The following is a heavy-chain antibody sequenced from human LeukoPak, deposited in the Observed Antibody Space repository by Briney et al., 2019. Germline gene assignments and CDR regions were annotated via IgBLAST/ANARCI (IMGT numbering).Heavy chain of an antibody. CDR3: ARGVKQQLIRGNKYFDY. J-gene: IGHJ4*02. CDR1: GYTFTSYD. V-gene: IGHV1-8*01. CDR2: TNPNSGNI. D-gene: IGHD6-13*01. Sequence: ASVKVSCKASGYTFTSYDINWVRQAPGQGLEWMGWTNPNSGNIGYAQKFQGRVTMTRNTSISTVYMELSSLRSEDTAVYYCARGVKQQLIRGNKYFDYWGQGTLVTVSS.